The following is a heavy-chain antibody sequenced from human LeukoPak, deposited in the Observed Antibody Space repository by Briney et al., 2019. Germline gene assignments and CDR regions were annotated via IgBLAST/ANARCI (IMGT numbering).Heavy chain of an antibody. CDR3: AKPKHIVVVIGWFDP. D-gene: IGHD2-21*01. Sequence: GGSLRLSCAASGFTFSSYAMSWVRQAPGKGLEWVSAISGSGGSKYYADSVKGRFTTSRDNSKNTLYLQMNSLRAEDTAVYYCAKPKHIVVVIGWFDPWGQGTLVTVSS. V-gene: IGHV3-23*01. CDR1: GFTFSSYA. J-gene: IGHJ5*02. CDR2: ISGSGGSK.